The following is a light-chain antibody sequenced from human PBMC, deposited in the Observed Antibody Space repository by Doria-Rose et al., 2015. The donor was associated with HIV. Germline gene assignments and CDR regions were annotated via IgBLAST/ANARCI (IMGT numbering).Light chain of an antibody. V-gene: IGKV3-20*01. CDR3: HQYASSRT. Sequence: EIVLTQSLGTLSLSPGERATLSYRASQSVSANYLAWYQQRPGQSPRLLIYGASSRVTDIPDRFSGSGSGTHFTLTISRLEPEDFAVYYCHQYASSRTFGQGTKVEIK. CDR2: GAS. CDR1: QSVSANY. J-gene: IGKJ1*01.